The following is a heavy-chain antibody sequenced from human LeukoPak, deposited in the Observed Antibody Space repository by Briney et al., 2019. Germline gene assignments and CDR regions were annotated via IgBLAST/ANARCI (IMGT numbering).Heavy chain of an antibody. D-gene: IGHD3-22*01. J-gene: IGHJ4*02. CDR1: GFTFSSYA. Sequence: GGSLRLSCAASGFTFSSYAMSWVRQAPGKGLEWVSVISGSGDSTYYADSVKGRFTISRDNSKNSLYLQMNSLRAEDTAVYYCAEYYYYDSSGYQQYYFDYWGQGTLVTVSS. CDR2: ISGSGDST. CDR3: AEYYYYDSSGYQQYYFDY. V-gene: IGHV3-23*01.